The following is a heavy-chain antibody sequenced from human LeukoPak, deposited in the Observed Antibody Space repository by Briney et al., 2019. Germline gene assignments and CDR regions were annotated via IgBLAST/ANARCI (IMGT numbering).Heavy chain of an antibody. Sequence: PSETLSLTCTVSGGSISSGSYYWGWIRQPPGKELQWIASVYYSGRTNYSPSLKSRVTISVDTSEKQFSLQLNSVTAADTAVYYCARQGSAYYFDFWGQGLLVTVSS. CDR1: GGSISSGSYY. D-gene: IGHD2-15*01. V-gene: IGHV4-39*01. CDR3: ARQGSAYYFDF. CDR2: VYYSGRT. J-gene: IGHJ4*02.